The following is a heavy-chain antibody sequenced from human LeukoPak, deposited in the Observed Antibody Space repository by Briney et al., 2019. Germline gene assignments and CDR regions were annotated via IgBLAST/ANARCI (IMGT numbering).Heavy chain of an antibody. CDR3: ARVPSGYDPNWFDP. J-gene: IGHJ5*02. V-gene: IGHV4-38-2*02. Sequence: SETLSLTCTVSGYSISSGYYWGWIRQPPGRGLKWIGTIYHRGTTYYNPSLKSRVTISLDTSKNRFSLKVNSVTAADTAVYFCARVPSGYDPNWFDPWGQGTLVTVSS. D-gene: IGHD5-12*01. CDR1: GYSISSGYY. CDR2: IYHRGTT.